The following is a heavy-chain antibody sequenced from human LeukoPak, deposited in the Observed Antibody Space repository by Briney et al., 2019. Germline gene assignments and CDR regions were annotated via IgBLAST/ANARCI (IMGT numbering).Heavy chain of an antibody. Sequence: GGSLRLSCATSGFSFSTQEMTWVRQAPGKGLEWVSHISSNSRTIYYADSVKGRFTISRDNTRNSVFLQLNSLRVEDTGFYYCARGSYTGFDLYFDYWGQGTLVTVSS. D-gene: IGHD5-12*01. CDR1: GFSFSTQE. J-gene: IGHJ4*02. CDR3: ARGSYTGFDLYFDY. V-gene: IGHV3-48*03. CDR2: ISSNSRTI.